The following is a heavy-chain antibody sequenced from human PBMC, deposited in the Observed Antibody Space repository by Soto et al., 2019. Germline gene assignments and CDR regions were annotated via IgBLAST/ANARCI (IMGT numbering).Heavy chain of an antibody. V-gene: IGHV4-34*01. CDR1: GGSFIYYQ. Sequence: QVQLQQWGAGLLKPSETLSLTCAVSGGSFIYYQWSWIRQPPGKGLEMIGEINHRGSTNYNPSLQSRATISIDTSSHQFSLKLSSVTAEDTAVYYCERRPDGFDIWRQGTIVTVSS. J-gene: IGHJ3*02. CDR2: INHRGST. CDR3: ERRPDGFDI.